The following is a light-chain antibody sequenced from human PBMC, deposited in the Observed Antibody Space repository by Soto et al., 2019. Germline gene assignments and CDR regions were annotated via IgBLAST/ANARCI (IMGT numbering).Light chain of an antibody. CDR2: GAS. J-gene: IGKJ5*01. CDR3: QQRSNWPPIT. V-gene: IGKV3-15*01. CDR1: QSIRSN. Sequence: EIVMTQSPDTLSVSPGEGATLSCRVSQSIRSNLAWYQQRPGQAPRLLMYGASTRADGIPARFTGSGSGTEFTLTISSLQSEDFAVYYCQQRSNWPPITFGQGTRLEI.